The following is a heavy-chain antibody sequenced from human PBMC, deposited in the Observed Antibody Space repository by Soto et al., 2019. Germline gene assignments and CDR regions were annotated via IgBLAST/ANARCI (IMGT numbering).Heavy chain of an antibody. J-gene: IGHJ5*02. CDR2: INHSGST. CDR1: GGSFSGYY. CDR3: ARGKVLVLLYTMSRAPNWTHP. Sequence: SGNLSLTCAVYGGSFSGYYWSWIRQPPGKGLEWIGEINHSGSTNYNPSLKSRVTIAVDTSKNQFSLKLSSVTAADTAVYYCARGKVLVLLYTMSRAPNWTHPRGQATLVTLS. D-gene: IGHD3-10*02. V-gene: IGHV4-34*01.